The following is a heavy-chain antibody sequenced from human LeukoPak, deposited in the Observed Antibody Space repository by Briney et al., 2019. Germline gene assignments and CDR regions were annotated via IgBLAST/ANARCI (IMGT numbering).Heavy chain of an antibody. D-gene: IGHD2-15*01. Sequence: TSVKVSCKASGYTFTSYAMHWVRQAPGQRFEWMGWINAGNGNTKYSQKFQGRVTITRDTSASTAYMELSSLRSEDTAVYYYARTPQGTPGNCSDPWGQGTLVTVSS. CDR2: INAGNGNT. J-gene: IGHJ5*02. V-gene: IGHV1-3*01. CDR1: GYTFTSYA. CDR3: ARTPQGTPGNCSDP.